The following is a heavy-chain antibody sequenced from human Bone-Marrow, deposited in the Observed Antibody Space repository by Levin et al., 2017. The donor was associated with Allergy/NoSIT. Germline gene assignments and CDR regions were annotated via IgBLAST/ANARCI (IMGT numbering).Heavy chain of an antibody. CDR1: GGSISSSSYY. CDR3: ARQYSSGWRAYYYYYYMDV. CDR2: IYYSGST. J-gene: IGHJ6*03. D-gene: IGHD6-19*01. Sequence: SETLSLSCTVSGGSISSSSYYWGWIRQPPGKGLEWIGSIYYSGSTYYNPSLKSRVTISVDTSKNQFSLKLSSVTAADTAVYYCARQYSSGWRAYYYYYYMDVWGKGTTVTVSS. V-gene: IGHV4-39*01.